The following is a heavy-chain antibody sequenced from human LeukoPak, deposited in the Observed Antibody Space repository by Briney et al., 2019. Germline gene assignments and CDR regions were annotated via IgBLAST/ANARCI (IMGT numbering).Heavy chain of an antibody. Sequence: SETLSLTCAVYGGSFSSYYWSWIRQPPGKGLEWIGYIYYSGSTYYNPSLKSRVTISVDTSKNQFSLKLSSVTAADTAVYYCARWSSGYYDAFDIWGQGTMVTLSS. V-gene: IGHV4-59*01. J-gene: IGHJ3*02. D-gene: IGHD3-22*01. CDR3: ARWSSGYYDAFDI. CDR2: IYYSGST. CDR1: GGSFSSYY.